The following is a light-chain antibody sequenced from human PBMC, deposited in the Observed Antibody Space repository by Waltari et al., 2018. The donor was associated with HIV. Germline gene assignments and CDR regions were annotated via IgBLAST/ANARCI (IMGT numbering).Light chain of an antibody. CDR3: SSYTSSSTLGV. J-gene: IGLJ1*01. V-gene: IGLV2-14*03. CDR2: DVS. Sequence: QSALTPPASVSGSPGQSITIYCTGTSSDIGGYNYVSWYQQHPGKAPKLMISDVSHRPSGVSNRFSGSKSGNTASLTISGLQAEDEADYYCSSYTSSSTLGVFGSGTKVTVL. CDR1: SSDIGGYNY.